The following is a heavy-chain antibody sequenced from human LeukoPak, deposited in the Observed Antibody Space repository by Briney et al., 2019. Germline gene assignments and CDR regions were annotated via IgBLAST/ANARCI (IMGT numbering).Heavy chain of an antibody. D-gene: IGHD2-2*01. CDR2: MNPNSGNT. CDR3: ARGNFCSSTSCYSDYMDV. CDR1: GYTFTSYD. Sequence: ASVKVSCKASGYTFTSYDINWVRQATGQGLGWMGWMNPNSGNTGYAQKFQGRVTITRNTSISTAYMELSSLRSEDTAVYYCARGNFCSSTSCYSDYMDVWGKGTTVTVSS. J-gene: IGHJ6*03. V-gene: IGHV1-8*03.